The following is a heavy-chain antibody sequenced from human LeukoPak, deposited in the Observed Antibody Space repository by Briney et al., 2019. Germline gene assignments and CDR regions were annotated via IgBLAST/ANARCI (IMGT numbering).Heavy chain of an antibody. V-gene: IGHV3-21*01. J-gene: IGHJ5*02. CDR2: ISFSSSSSYI. CDR1: GFTFSSYN. Sequence: PGGSLRLSCAASGFTFSSYNMNRVRQAPGKGLEWVSSISFSSSSSYIYYADSVKGRFTISRDNAKNSLYLQMNSLRVEDTAVYYCARAGGYSYGYQWFDPWGQGTLVTVSS. D-gene: IGHD5-18*01. CDR3: ARAGGYSYGYQWFDP.